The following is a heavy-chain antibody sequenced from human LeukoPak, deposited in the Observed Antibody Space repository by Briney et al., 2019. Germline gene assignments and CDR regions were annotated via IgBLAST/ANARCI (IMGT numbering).Heavy chain of an antibody. J-gene: IGHJ4*02. CDR2: IKQDGSEK. D-gene: IGHD1-26*01. CDR3: ARDSRRVGATGGSDS. Sequence: GGSLRLSCVASGFTFSDYWMSWVRQAPGKGLEWVANIKQDGSEKNYVDSVKGRFIISRDNAKNSLYLQLNSLRADDTAVYYCARDSRRVGATGGSDSWDQGTLVTVPS. CDR1: GFTFSDYW. V-gene: IGHV3-7*03.